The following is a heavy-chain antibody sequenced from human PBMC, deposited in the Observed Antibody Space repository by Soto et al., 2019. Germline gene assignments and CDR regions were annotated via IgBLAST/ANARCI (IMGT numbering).Heavy chain of an antibody. D-gene: IGHD3-10*01. J-gene: IGHJ5*02. CDR1: GYTFTSYG. CDR3: ARDHRVLLWFGELFRGWFDP. CDR2: ISAYNGNT. V-gene: IGHV1-18*01. Sequence: ASVKVSCKASGYTFTSYGISWVRQAPGQGLEWMGWISAYNGNTNYAQKLQGRVTMTTDTSTSTAYMELRSLRSDDTAVYYCARDHRVLLWFGELFRGWFDPWGQGTLVTVSS.